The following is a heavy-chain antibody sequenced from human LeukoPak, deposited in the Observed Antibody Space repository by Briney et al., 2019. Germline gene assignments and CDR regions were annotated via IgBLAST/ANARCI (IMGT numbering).Heavy chain of an antibody. CDR3: ARESNGGYFDY. CDR1: DGSISSYY. CDR2: IYYSGST. V-gene: IGHV4-59*01. D-gene: IGHD4-23*01. J-gene: IGHJ4*02. Sequence: SETLSLTCTVSDGSISSYYWGWIRQPPGKGLEWIGYIYYSGSTNYNPSLKSRVTISVDTSKNQFSLKLSSVTAADTAVYYCARESNGGYFDYWGQGTLVTVSS.